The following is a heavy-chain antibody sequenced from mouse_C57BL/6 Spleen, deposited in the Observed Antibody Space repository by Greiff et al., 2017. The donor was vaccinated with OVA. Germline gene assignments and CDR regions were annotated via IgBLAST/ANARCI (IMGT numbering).Heavy chain of an antibody. CDR2: IHPNSGST. Sequence: VKLQQPGAELVKPGASVKLSCKASGYTFTSYWMHWVKQRPGQGLEWIGMIHPNSGSTNYNEKFKSKATLTVDKSSSTAYMQLSSLTSEDSAVYYCAKTTTGYAMDYWGQGTSVTVSS. J-gene: IGHJ4*01. V-gene: IGHV1-64*01. D-gene: IGHD1-1*01. CDR3: AKTTTGYAMDY. CDR1: GYTFTSYW.